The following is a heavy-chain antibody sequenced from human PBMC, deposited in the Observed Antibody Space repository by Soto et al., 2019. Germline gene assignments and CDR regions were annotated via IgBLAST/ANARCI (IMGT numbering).Heavy chain of an antibody. J-gene: IGHJ3*02. Sequence: QLHLVQSGAVVKKPGASVTVSCSASGYPVTAYYMHWVRQAPGRGLEWMGGINPATGAAKYPQTFQGRVTLARDTATGTVFLELSGLTSEDTAVFYCARGGGVGVAGSAAFVMWCQGTLVTVSS. D-gene: IGHD3-3*01. CDR2: INPATGAA. V-gene: IGHV1-2*02. CDR3: ARGGGVGVAGSAAFVM. CDR1: GYPVTAYY.